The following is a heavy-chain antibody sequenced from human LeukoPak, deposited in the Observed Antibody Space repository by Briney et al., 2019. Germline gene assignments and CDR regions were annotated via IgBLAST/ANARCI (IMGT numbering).Heavy chain of an antibody. Sequence: SETLSLTCTVSGGSISSYYWSWIRQPAGKGLEWIGRIYTSGSTNYNPSLKSRVTISVDTSKNQFSLKLSSVTAADTAVYYCARHRKYYGSGSYLNWYFDLWGRGTLVTVSS. D-gene: IGHD3-10*01. V-gene: IGHV4-4*07. CDR1: GGSISSYY. CDR2: IYTSGST. J-gene: IGHJ2*01. CDR3: ARHRKYYGSGSYLNWYFDL.